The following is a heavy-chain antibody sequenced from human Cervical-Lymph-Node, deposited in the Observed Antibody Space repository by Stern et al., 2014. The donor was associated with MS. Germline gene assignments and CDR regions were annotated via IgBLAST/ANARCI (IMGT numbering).Heavy chain of an antibody. CDR2: IYYSGGST. V-gene: IGHV4-31*03. J-gene: IGHJ3*01. D-gene: IGHD1-26*01. CDR3: ARLDVALASGFDV. Sequence: VQLEESGPGLVRPSQTLSLTCTVSGASTSSGSSYWSWIRQHPEKGLEWIGYIYYSGGSTYYNPSLESRVTISLGTSKNQFSLNMRSMTAADTAVYYCARLDVALASGFDVWGQGTMITVSS. CDR1: GASTSSGSSY.